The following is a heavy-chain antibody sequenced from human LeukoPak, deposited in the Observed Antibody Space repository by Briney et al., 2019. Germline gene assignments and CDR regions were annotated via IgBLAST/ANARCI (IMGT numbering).Heavy chain of an antibody. CDR2: ISGSGGST. J-gene: IGHJ4*02. CDR3: ATFRGYGTPTTNRGPPLDY. V-gene: IGHV3-23*01. CDR1: GFTFSSYA. Sequence: PGGSLRLSCAASGFTFSSYAMSWVRQAPGKGLEWVSAISGSGGSTYYADSVKGRFTISRDNSKNTLYLQMNSLRAEDTAVYYCATFRGYGTPTTNRGPPLDYWGQGTLVTVSS. D-gene: IGHD6-13*01.